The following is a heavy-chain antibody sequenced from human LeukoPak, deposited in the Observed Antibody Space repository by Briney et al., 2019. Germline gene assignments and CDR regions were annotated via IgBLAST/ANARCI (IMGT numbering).Heavy chain of an antibody. CDR2: TYTSGST. V-gene: IGHV4-4*07. D-gene: IGHD3-22*01. Sequence: SETLSLTCTVSGGSISSYYWSWIRQPAGKGLEWIGRTYTSGSTNYNPSLKSRVTMSVDTSKNQFSLKLSSVTAADTAVYYCAREVTYYYDSSGYTPPGNFDYWGQGTLVTVSS. CDR3: AREVTYYYDSSGYTPPGNFDY. J-gene: IGHJ4*02. CDR1: GGSISSYY.